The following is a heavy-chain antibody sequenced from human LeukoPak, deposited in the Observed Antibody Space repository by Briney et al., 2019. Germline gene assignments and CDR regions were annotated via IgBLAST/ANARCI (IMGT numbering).Heavy chain of an antibody. J-gene: IGHJ4*02. CDR1: GFTVSSHS. CDR2: ISSSGSTI. V-gene: IGHV3-48*02. D-gene: IGHD4-17*01. CDR3: ARDRYGEYDFDY. Sequence: RGSLRLSCAASGFTVSSHSMNWVRQAPGKGLEWLSYISSSGSTIYYADSVKGRFTIYRGQAKNSLFLQMDSLRDEDTAVYYCARDRYGEYDFDYWGQGTLVTASS.